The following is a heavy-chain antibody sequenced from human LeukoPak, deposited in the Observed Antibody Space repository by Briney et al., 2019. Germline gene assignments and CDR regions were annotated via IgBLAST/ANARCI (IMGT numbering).Heavy chain of an antibody. CDR2: INHSGST. J-gene: IGHJ4*02. CDR3: ARSGERYQLLPFDY. D-gene: IGHD2-2*01. Sequence: SETLSLTCAVYGGSFSGYYWSWIRQPPGKRLEWIGEINHSGSTNYNPSLKSRVTISVDTSKNQFSLKLRSVTAADTAVYYCARSGERYQLLPFDYWGQGILVTVSS. CDR1: GGSFSGYY. V-gene: IGHV4-34*01.